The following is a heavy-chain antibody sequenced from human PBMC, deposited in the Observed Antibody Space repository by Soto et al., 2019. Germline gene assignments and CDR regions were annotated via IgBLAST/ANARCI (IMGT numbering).Heavy chain of an antibody. D-gene: IGHD1-26*01. CDR3: ARAPGGSNWIYWYFDL. J-gene: IGHJ2*01. V-gene: IGHV3-53*01. Sequence: PGGSLRLSCAVSGFSVSNTHMAWVRQAPGKGLEWVSLMYYGGSTYFTDSVEGRFTISRDNSKNTVYLQMHSLRAEDTAQYYCARAPGGSNWIYWYFDLWGHGTLVTVSS. CDR1: GFSVSNTH. CDR2: MYYGGST.